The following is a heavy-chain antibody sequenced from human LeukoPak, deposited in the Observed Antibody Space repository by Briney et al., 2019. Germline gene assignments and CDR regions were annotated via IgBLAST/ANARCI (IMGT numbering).Heavy chain of an antibody. CDR3: ARSGHGGVDY. J-gene: IGHJ4*02. V-gene: IGHV1-8*01. Sequence: ASVKVSCKASGYTFTTYEINWVRQATGQGLEWMGWTNPNSGNTGYAQKSQGRLTMTRNTSISTAYMELSNLRSEDTAVYYCARSGHGGVDYWGQGTLVTVSS. D-gene: IGHD4-23*01. CDR2: TNPNSGNT. CDR1: GYTFTTYE.